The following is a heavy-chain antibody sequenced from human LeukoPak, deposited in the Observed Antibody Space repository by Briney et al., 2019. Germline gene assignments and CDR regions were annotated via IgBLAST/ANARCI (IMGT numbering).Heavy chain of an antibody. Sequence: GGSLRLSCAASGFTFSSYSMNWVRQAPGKGLEWVSYISSSSSTIYYADSVKGRFTISRDNAKNTLYLQMNSLRAEDTAVYYCAREGVHYGSGSYSYYFDYWGQGTLVTVSS. V-gene: IGHV3-48*04. D-gene: IGHD3-10*01. J-gene: IGHJ4*02. CDR3: AREGVHYGSGSYSYYFDY. CDR1: GFTFSSYS. CDR2: ISSSSSTI.